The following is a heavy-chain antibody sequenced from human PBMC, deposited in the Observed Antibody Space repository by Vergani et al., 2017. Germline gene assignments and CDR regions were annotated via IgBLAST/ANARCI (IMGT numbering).Heavy chain of an antibody. CDR3: ARVRSTLYSSSPTFDI. Sequence: QVQLQQWGAGLLKPSETLSLTCAVYGGSFSGYYWSWIRQPPGKGLEWIGEINHSGSTNYNPSLKSRVTISVDTSKNQFSLQLSSVTAADTAVYYCARVRSTLYSSSPTFDIWGQGTMVTVSS. V-gene: IGHV4-34*01. J-gene: IGHJ3*02. CDR1: GGSFSGYY. D-gene: IGHD6-6*01. CDR2: INHSGST.